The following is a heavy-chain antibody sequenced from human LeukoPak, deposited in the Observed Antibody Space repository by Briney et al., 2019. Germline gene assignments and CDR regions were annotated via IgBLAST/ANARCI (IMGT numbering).Heavy chain of an antibody. V-gene: IGHV4-30-4*01. Sequence: SETLSLTCTVSGVSISSGDYYWSWIRQPPGKGLELVGYMYYSGSAYYNPSLKNRATISVDTSKNQFSLKLSSVTAADTAVYFCARPYYYDSRIDPWGQGTLVTVSS. J-gene: IGHJ5*02. CDR2: MYYSGSA. CDR3: ARPYYYDSRIDP. D-gene: IGHD3-22*01. CDR1: GVSISSGDYY.